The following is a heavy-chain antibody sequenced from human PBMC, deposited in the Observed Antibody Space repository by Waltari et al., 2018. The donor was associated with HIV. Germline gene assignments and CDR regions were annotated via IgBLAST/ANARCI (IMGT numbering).Heavy chain of an antibody. J-gene: IGHJ6*02. CDR3: ARDGGDYYYYYGMDV. CDR2: INPNSGGT. Sequence: QVQLVQSGAEGKRPGAAVMVPCRDSVYNFTCDYMTWVRQAPGQGLEWMGWINPNSGGTNYAQKFQGWVTMTRDTSISTAYMELSRLRSDDTAVYYCARDGGDYYYYYGMDVWGQGTTVTVSS. CDR1: VYNFTCDY. D-gene: IGHD3-3*01. V-gene: IGHV1-2*04.